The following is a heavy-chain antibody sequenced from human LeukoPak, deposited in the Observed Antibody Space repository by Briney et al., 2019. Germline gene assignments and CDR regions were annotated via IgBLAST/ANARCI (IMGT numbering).Heavy chain of an antibody. Sequence: SETLSLTCSVSRYSISRGYNWGWIRQSPGKGLEWIGRISHSGSTYYNPSLKSRVTISVDTSKNEFSLNLSSVTAADTALYYCARGYYGSGSYYKGNYFDYWGQGTLVTVSS. J-gene: IGHJ4*02. CDR3: ARGYYGSGSYYKGNYFDY. CDR2: ISHSGST. V-gene: IGHV4-38-2*02. CDR1: RYSISRGYN. D-gene: IGHD3-10*01.